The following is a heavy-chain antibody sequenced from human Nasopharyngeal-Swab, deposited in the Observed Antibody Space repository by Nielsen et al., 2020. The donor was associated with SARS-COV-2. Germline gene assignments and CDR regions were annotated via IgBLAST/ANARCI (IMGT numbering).Heavy chain of an antibody. CDR2: ISYDGSNK. CDR1: GFTFSSYA. CDR3: ARDSGGIFDY. Sequence: GGSLRLSCAASGFTFSSYAMHWVRQAPGKGLEWVALISYDGSNKYYADSVKGRFTISRDNSKNTLYLQMNSLRAEDTAVYYCARDSGGIFDYWGQGTLVTVSS. J-gene: IGHJ4*02. V-gene: IGHV3-30-3*01. D-gene: IGHD4-23*01.